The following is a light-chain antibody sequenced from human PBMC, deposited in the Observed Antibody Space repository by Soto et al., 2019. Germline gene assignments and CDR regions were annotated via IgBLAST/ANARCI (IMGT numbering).Light chain of an antibody. Sequence: SYELTQPPSVSVAPGETARISCGGNNVGSRSVHWYQQKPGQAPFLVIYYDSDRPSGIPERFSGSNSGNTATLITSRVEAGDEDDYYCQVWEATGDQVVFGGGTKVTVL. V-gene: IGLV3-21*01. CDR2: YDS. J-gene: IGLJ2*01. CDR1: NVGSRS. CDR3: QVWEATGDQVV.